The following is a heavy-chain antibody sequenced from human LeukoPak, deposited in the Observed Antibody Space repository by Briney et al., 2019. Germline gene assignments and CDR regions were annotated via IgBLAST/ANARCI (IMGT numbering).Heavy chain of an antibody. Sequence: SETLSLTCTVSGASISSYYWSWIRQPPGKGLEWIGYIYYSGSTNYNPSLKSRVTISVDTSKNQFSLKLSSVTAADTAVYYCARADSMVLMAFDIWGQGTMVTVSS. D-gene: IGHD3-10*01. CDR3: ARADSMVLMAFDI. CDR2: IYYSGST. J-gene: IGHJ3*02. CDR1: GASISSYY. V-gene: IGHV4-59*01.